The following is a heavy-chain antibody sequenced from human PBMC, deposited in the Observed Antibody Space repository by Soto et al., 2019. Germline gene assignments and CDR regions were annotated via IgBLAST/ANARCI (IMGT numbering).Heavy chain of an antibody. D-gene: IGHD6-19*01. CDR2: IIPIFGTA. V-gene: IGHV1-69*01. Sequence: QVQLVQSGAEVKKPGSSVKVSCKASGGTFSSYAISWVRQAPGQGLEWMGGIIPIFGTANYAKKCQGRRTINEDESTSPAYMELSSLRSEDTAVYYCAKKGPGAVAAHFDYWGQGTLVTVSS. CDR1: GGTFSSYA. CDR3: AKKGPGAVAAHFDY. J-gene: IGHJ4*02.